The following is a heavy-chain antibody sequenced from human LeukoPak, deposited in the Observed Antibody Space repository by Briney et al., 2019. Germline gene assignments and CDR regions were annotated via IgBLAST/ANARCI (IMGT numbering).Heavy chain of an antibody. CDR1: GFTFSSYS. J-gene: IGHJ3*02. CDR2: ISNSSSYI. CDR3: ARDLGYCSGGSCYGDAFDI. Sequence: GGSLRLSCAASGFTFSSYSMNWVRQAPGKGLEWVSFISNSSSYIYYADSVKGRFTISRDNAKSSLYLQMNSLRAEGTAVYYCARDLGYCSGGSCYGDAFDIWGQGTMVTVSS. D-gene: IGHD2-15*01. V-gene: IGHV3-21*01.